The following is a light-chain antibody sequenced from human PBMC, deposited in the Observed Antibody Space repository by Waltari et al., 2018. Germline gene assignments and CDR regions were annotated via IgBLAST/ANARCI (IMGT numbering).Light chain of an antibody. J-gene: IGKJ1*01. CDR2: HAS. Sequence: EVVLTQSPGTLSLSPWEGATLSHRASQSIRHYLAWYQQNPVQAPRLLIYHASSRATGSPYWFSGSGSGTDFSLTYSRLEPEDFAVYYCQHYVKLPATFGKGTKVELK. CDR3: QHYVKLPAT. CDR1: QSIRHY. V-gene: IGKV3-20*01.